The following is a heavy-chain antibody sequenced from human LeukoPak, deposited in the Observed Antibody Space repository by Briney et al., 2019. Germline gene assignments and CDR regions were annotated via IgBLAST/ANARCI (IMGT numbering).Heavy chain of an antibody. CDR2: ISGSGGST. J-gene: IGHJ3*02. CDR1: GFTFSSYA. D-gene: IGHD3-22*01. CDR3: AKDRDYYDSSGYYPPPSDAFDI. Sequence: GGSLRLSCAASGFTFSSYAMSWVRQAPGKGLEWVSAISGSGGSTYYADSVKGRFTISRDNSKNTLYLQMNSLRAEETAVYYCAKDRDYYDSSGYYPPPSDAFDIWGQGTMVTVSS. V-gene: IGHV3-23*01.